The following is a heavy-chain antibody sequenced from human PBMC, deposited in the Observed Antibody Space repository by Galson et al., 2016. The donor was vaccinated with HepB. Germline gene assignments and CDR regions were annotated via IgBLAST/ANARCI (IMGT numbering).Heavy chain of an antibody. D-gene: IGHD4-11*01. CDR1: GYTFTSYD. CDR2: MIPNIGNT. Sequence: SVKVSCKASGYTFTSYDIHWVRQAPGQGLEWMGWMIPNIGNTGYAQKFQGRVTMTRNTSISTAYMELSSLRSEDTAVYFCAKQGMTNFDYWGQGTLVTVSS. J-gene: IGHJ4*02. V-gene: IGHV1-8*01. CDR3: AKQGMTNFDY.